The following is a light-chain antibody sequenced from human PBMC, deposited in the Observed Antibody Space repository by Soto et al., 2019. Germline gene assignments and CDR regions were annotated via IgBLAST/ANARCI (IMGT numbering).Light chain of an antibody. Sequence: QSVLTQPPSASGTPGQRVTISCSGSSFNIGSNTVNWYQQLPGTAPKLLIYSDNQWPSGVPDRFSGSKSGTSASLAISGLQSEDEADYYCAAWDDSLNALYVFGTGTKLTVL. CDR1: SFNIGSNT. V-gene: IGLV1-44*01. CDR3: AAWDDSLNALYV. J-gene: IGLJ1*01. CDR2: SDN.